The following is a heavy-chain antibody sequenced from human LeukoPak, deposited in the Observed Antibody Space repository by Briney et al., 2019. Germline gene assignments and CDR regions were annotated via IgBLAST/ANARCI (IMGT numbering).Heavy chain of an antibody. V-gene: IGHV1-69*05. CDR1: GGTFSSYA. CDR3: ASGRMATISAFDC. J-gene: IGHJ4*02. CDR2: IIPIFGTA. D-gene: IGHD5-24*01. Sequence: GASVKVSCKASGGTFSSYAISWVRQAPGQGLEWMGGIIPIFGTANYAQKFQGRVTITTDESTSTAYMELSSLRSEDTAVYYCASGRMATISAFDCWGQGTLVTVSS.